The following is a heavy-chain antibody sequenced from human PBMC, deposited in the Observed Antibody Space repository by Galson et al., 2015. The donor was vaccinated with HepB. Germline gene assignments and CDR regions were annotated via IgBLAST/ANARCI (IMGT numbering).Heavy chain of an antibody. CDR2: IYWDDDK. J-gene: IGHJ4*02. Sequence: PALVKPTQTLTLTCTFSGFSLCTSGVGVGRIRQPPGKALEWLALIYWDDDKRYSPSLKSRLTITKDTSKNQVVLTMTNMNPVDTATYYCARILEYSSGWYHFDYWGQGTLVTVSS. V-gene: IGHV2-5*02. D-gene: IGHD6-19*01. CDR1: GFSLCTSGVG. CDR3: ARILEYSSGWYHFDY.